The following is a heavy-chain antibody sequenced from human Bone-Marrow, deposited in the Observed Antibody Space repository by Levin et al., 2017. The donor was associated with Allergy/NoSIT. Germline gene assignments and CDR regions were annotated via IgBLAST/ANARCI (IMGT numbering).Heavy chain of an antibody. CDR3: AREGSPSKWWYDY. CDR2: IGIDSTTT. Sequence: GGSLRLSCAASGFTFRSHGMHWVRQAPGKGLEWVAVIGIDSTTTYYGDSVKGRFTISRDNSRNTVYLQMNSLRGEDTAVYYCAREGSPSKWWYDYWGQGTLVTVSS. CDR1: GFTFRSHG. V-gene: IGHV3-30*03. D-gene: IGHD2-15*01. J-gene: IGHJ4*02.